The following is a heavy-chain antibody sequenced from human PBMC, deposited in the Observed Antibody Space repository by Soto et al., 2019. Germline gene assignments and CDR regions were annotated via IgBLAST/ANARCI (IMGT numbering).Heavy chain of an antibody. J-gene: IGHJ4*02. D-gene: IGHD4-4*01. CDR3: ARDDMTTVTSRYYFDY. Sequence: GASVKVSCKASGYTFTSYGISWVRQAPGQGLEWMGWISAYNGNTNYAQKLQGRVTMTTDTSTSTAYMELRSLRSDDTAVYYCARDDMTTVTSRYYFDYWGQGTLVTVSS. CDR2: ISAYNGNT. V-gene: IGHV1-18*01. CDR1: GYTFTSYG.